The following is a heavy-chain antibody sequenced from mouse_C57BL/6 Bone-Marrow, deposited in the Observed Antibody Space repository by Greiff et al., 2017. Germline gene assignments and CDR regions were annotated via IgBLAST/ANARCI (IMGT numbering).Heavy chain of an antibody. CDR2: ISSGSSTI. Sequence: EVQLQESGGGLVKPGGSLKLSCAASGFTFSDYGMHWVRQAPEKGLEWVAYISSGSSTIYYADTVKGRFTISRDNAKNTLFLQMTSLRSEDTAMYYCARGPYYYGSSRILDYWGQGTSVTVSS. CDR1: GFTFSDYG. D-gene: IGHD1-1*01. J-gene: IGHJ4*01. CDR3: ARGPYYYGSSRILDY. V-gene: IGHV5-17*01.